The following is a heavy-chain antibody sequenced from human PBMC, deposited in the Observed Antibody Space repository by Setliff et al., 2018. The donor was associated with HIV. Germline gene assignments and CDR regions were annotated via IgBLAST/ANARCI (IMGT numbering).Heavy chain of an antibody. J-gene: IGHJ3*02. D-gene: IGHD2-8*01. CDR1: GVSITSHY. CDR2: IYYSGST. V-gene: IGHV4-59*08. CDR3: ARHSPNVGVRGDAFDI. Sequence: SETLSLTCTVSGVSITSHYWNWIRQPPGKGLEWIGYIYYSGSTNYNPSLKSRVTISVDTSKNQFSLKLSSVTAADTAVYYCARHSPNVGVRGDAFDIWGQGTVVTVSS.